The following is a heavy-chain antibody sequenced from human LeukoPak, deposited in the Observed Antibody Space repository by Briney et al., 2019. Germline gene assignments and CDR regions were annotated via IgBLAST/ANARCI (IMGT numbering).Heavy chain of an antibody. CDR1: GFTFSSYA. CDR3: AALPNLEEGGGVRGFDY. Sequence: GGSLRLSCAASGFTFSSYAMSWVRQAPGKGLEWVSAISGSGGSTYYADSVKGRFTISRDNSKNTLYLQMNSLRAEDTAVYYCAALPNLEEGGGVRGFDYWGQGTLVTVSS. V-gene: IGHV3-23*01. D-gene: IGHD3-16*01. CDR2: ISGSGGST. J-gene: IGHJ4*02.